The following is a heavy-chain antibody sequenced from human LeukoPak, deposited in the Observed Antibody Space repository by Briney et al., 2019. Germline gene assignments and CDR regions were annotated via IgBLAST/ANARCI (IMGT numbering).Heavy chain of an antibody. J-gene: IGHJ2*01. D-gene: IGHD7-27*01. CDR3: AKVNWGLWYFDL. V-gene: IGHV3-23*01. Sequence: PGGSLRLSCAASGFTFSSYDMSWVRQASGKGLEWVSGIRGSGGSTYHADSVKGRFTISRDNSKNTLYLQMNSLRAEDTAVYYCAKVNWGLWYFDLWGRGTLVTVSS. CDR2: IRGSGGST. CDR1: GFTFSSYD.